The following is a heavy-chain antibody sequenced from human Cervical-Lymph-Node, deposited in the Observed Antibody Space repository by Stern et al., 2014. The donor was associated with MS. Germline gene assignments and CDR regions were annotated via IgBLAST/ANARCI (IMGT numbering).Heavy chain of an antibody. D-gene: IGHD6-13*01. CDR1: GGTFSKFP. CDR2: IFPVLGTP. J-gene: IGHJ5*02. CDR3: ALSSETSDRWYSLGYDL. Sequence: QLVKSVSEVTKPGSSVKVSCKASGGTFSKFPSSWVRQAPRQGLEWMGGIFPVLGTPTYAQEFRGRVTITADVSTSTVYMELSSLRSDDTAVYYCALSSETSDRWYSLGYDLWGQGTLVTVSS. V-gene: IGHV1-69*01.